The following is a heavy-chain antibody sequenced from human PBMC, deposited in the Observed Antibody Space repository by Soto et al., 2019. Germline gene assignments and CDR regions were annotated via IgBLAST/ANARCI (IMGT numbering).Heavy chain of an antibody. CDR1: GFTCSSFG. D-gene: IGHD5-18*01. Sequence: PGGSMRLSCAASGFTCSSFGMNWVRQAPGKGLEWISAVTYSGRTTYYLDSVRGRFTISRDNSKNTVYLQLNRLRTEHTAVYYCAKSRGRWLWLREIYYLDKWGQVTLVT. J-gene: IGHJ4*02. V-gene: IGHV3-23*01. CDR3: AKSRGRWLWLREIYYLDK. CDR2: VTYSGRTT.